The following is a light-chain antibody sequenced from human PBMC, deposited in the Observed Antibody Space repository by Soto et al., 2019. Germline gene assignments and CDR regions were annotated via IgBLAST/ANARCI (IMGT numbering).Light chain of an antibody. J-gene: IGKJ4*01. CDR1: QSISSN. V-gene: IGKV3-15*01. CDR2: RTS. Sequence: EIVMTQSPATLSVSPGERATLSCRASQSISSNLAWYQQKPGQAPRLLMFRTSSRATGFPARFSGSGSGTEFNLTISSLQSEDFGVYYCQYYNNWPRGTFGGGTKLDI. CDR3: QYYNNWPRGT.